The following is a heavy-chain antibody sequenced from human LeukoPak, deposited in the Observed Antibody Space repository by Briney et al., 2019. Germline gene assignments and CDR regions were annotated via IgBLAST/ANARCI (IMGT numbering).Heavy chain of an antibody. Sequence: GSSGKVSCKASGYTFTGYYMHCVRQAPGQGLEWRGWINPNSGGTNYAQKFQCRVTMTRDTSISTAYMEPSRLRSDDTAVYYCARGTNYSDSSGYLIAYSGQGNLVTVS. CDR3: ARGTNYSDSSGYLIAY. D-gene: IGHD3-22*01. CDR2: INPNSGGT. V-gene: IGHV1-2*02. CDR1: GYTFTGYY. J-gene: IGHJ4*02.